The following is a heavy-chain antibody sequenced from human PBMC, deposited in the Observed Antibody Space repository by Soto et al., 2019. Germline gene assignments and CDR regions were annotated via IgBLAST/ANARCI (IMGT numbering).Heavy chain of an antibody. CDR1: GGSVNIASYD. J-gene: IGHJ4*02. Sequence: PSETLSLTCTASGGSVNIASYDGSWKRKPPGKGLEWIGYIYYSGSTNYNPSLKSRVTISVDTSKNQFSLKLSSVTAADTAVYYCASSSHSSSWYFDYWGQGTLVTVSS. CDR3: ASSSHSSSWYFDY. V-gene: IGHV4-61*01. CDR2: IYYSGST. D-gene: IGHD6-13*01.